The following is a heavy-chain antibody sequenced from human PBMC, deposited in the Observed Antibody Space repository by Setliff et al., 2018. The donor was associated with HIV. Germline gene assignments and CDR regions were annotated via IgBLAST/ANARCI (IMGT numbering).Heavy chain of an antibody. Sequence: GGSLRLSCAASGFTFDDYGMSWVRQAPGKGLEWVSGITWNGGSTGYADSVKGRFTISRDNAKNYLYVQMSSLRAEDTALYYCARVSMSSAAHWYFDLWGRGTLVTVSS. CDR3: ARVSMSSAAHWYFDL. D-gene: IGHD6-19*01. J-gene: IGHJ2*01. CDR1: GFTFDDYG. V-gene: IGHV3-20*04. CDR2: ITWNGGST.